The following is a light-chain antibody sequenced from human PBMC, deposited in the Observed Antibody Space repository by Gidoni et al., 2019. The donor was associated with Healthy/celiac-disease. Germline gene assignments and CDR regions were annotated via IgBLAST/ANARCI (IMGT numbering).Light chain of an antibody. V-gene: IGKV3-20*01. CDR1: HSVSSSY. CDR2: GAS. Sequence: EIVLTQSPCPLSLSPGERATISCMASHSVSSSYLAWYQQKPGQAPRLLIYGASSRATGTQERCSGSGSGKDFTPTISRLEPEDFAVYYRQQYGSSGTFGQGTKVEIK. J-gene: IGKJ1*01. CDR3: QQYGSSGT.